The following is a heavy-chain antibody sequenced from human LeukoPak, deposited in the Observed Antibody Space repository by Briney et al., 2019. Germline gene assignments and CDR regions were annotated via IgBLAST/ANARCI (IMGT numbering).Heavy chain of an antibody. J-gene: IGHJ4*02. Sequence: ASVKVSCKASGYTFTNYGISWERQAPGQGLEWMGWISAYTGNTNYAQNFQGRVTMTTDTSTSTAFMELRSLRSDDTAVYYCARSGVGYFYDNTGYYPLDYWSQGTLVTVSS. CDR1: GYTFTNYG. V-gene: IGHV1-18*01. CDR3: ARSGVGYFYDNTGYYPLDY. CDR2: ISAYTGNT. D-gene: IGHD3-22*01.